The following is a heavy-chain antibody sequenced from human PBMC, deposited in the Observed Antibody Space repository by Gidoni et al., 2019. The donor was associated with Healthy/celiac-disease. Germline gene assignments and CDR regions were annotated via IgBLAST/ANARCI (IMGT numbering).Heavy chain of an antibody. J-gene: IGHJ4*02. Sequence: SWIRQAPGKGLEWVSYISSSGSTIYYADSVKGRFTISRDNAKNSLYLQMNSLRAEDTAVYYCARDQIRITMVRGVIGYWGQGTLVTVSS. CDR2: ISSSGSTI. CDR3: ARDQIRITMVRGVIGY. D-gene: IGHD3-10*01. V-gene: IGHV3-11*01.